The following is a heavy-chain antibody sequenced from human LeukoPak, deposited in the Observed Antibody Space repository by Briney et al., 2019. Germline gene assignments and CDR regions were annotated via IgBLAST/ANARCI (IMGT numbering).Heavy chain of an antibody. D-gene: IGHD3-22*01. V-gene: IGHV3-23*01. CDR1: GFTSSSYA. CDR2: ISASGSST. Sequence: GGSLRLSCAASGFTSSSYAMGWVRQAPGKGLEWVSTISASGSSTFHADSVKGRFTISRDNSENTLYLQMNSLRAEDTAIYYCVKGHYYDSSGYHGSFDYWGQGTLVTVSS. CDR3: VKGHYYDSSGYHGSFDY. J-gene: IGHJ4*02.